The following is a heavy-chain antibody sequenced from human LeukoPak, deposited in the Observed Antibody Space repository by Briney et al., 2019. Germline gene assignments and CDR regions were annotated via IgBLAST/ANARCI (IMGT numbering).Heavy chain of an antibody. V-gene: IGHV3-30*18. CDR2: ISYDGSNK. Sequence: GGSLRLSCAASGFTFSSYGMHWVRQAPGKGLEWVAVISYDGSNKYYADSVKGRFTISRDNSKNTLYLQMNSLRAEDTAVYYCAKDRGHYYGSGSYYRAGINDAFDIWGQGTMVTVSS. CDR3: AKDRGHYYGSGSYYRAGINDAFDI. CDR1: GFTFSSYG. D-gene: IGHD3-10*01. J-gene: IGHJ3*02.